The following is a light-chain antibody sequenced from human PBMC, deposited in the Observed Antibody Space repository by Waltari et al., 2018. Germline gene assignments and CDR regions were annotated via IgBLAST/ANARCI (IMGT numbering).Light chain of an antibody. CDR2: DAS. CDR1: QSVGRA. Sequence: EIVLPQSPGTLASSPVESATLSCRASQSVGRALAWYQQKPGQAPRLLIYDASSRATGISDKYSGSGSGTDFSLTISRVEPEDFAVYFCQMYVRLPVTFGQGTKVEVK. CDR3: QMYVRLPVT. V-gene: IGKV3-20*01. J-gene: IGKJ1*01.